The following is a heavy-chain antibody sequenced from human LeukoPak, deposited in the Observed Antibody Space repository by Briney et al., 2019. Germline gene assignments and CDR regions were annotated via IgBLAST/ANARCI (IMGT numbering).Heavy chain of an antibody. J-gene: IGHJ4*02. CDR2: INPNSGGT. CDR3: ASGYSGYDYDVVVVAATD. Sequence: ASVKVSFKASGYTFTGYYMHWVRQAPGQGLEWMGWINPNSGGTNYAQKFQGRVTMTRDTSISTAYMELSRLRSDDTAVYYCASGYSGYDYDVVVVAATDWGQGTLVTVSS. D-gene: IGHD2-15*01. V-gene: IGHV1-2*02. CDR1: GYTFTGYY.